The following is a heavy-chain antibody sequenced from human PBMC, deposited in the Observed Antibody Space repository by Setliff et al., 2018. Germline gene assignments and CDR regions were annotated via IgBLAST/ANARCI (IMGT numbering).Heavy chain of an antibody. CDR1: GGSISSGSYH. D-gene: IGHD1-26*01. CDR2: VGYNGNT. CDR3: ARWGENSGRPDWRAFDI. V-gene: IGHV4-61*01. Sequence: LSLTCTVSGGSISSGSYHWNWIRQPPGKGLEWIGYVGYNGNTHYNPSLNSRVTMSVDTSKNQFSLKLTSVSAADTAVYYCARWGENSGRPDWRAFDIWGQGTMVTVSS. J-gene: IGHJ3*02.